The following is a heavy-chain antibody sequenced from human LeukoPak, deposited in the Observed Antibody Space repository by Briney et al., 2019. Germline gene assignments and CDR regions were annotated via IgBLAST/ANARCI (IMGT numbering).Heavy chain of an antibody. Sequence: PGGSLRLSCAASGFTFSNYGMSWVRQAPGKGLEWVSVISGSGGSTYYEDSVKGRFTISRDNSKSTLYLQMNSLRAEDTAVHYRAKALYSSSWYGDYWGQGTLVTVSS. CDR1: GFTFSNYG. J-gene: IGHJ4*02. CDR2: ISGSGGST. D-gene: IGHD6-13*01. CDR3: AKALYSSSWYGDY. V-gene: IGHV3-23*01.